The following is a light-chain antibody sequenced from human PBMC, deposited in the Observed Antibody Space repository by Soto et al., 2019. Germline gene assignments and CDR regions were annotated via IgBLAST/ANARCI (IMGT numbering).Light chain of an antibody. Sequence: EIVLTQSPATLSLSPGERATLSCRASQTISSSLAWYQQKPGQSPRLLIYDASNRASGVPPRFSGSGSGTDFTLSISSIEPEDFAVYYCQQRSYCPPFTFGQGTRLDFK. CDR1: QTISSS. CDR2: DAS. J-gene: IGKJ5*01. CDR3: QQRSYCPPFT. V-gene: IGKV3-11*01.